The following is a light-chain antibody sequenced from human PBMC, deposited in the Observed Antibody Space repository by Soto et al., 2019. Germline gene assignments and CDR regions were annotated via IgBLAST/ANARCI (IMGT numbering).Light chain of an antibody. J-gene: IGLJ2*01. Sequence: QSALTQPASVSGSPGQSITISCTGTSSDVGGYNYVSWYQQHPGKAPKLMIYEVSNRPSGVSNRFSGSKSGNTASLTISGLQAEDAADYYCCSYTSSSTPVVFGGGTKLTVL. V-gene: IGLV2-14*01. CDR2: EVS. CDR1: SSDVGGYNY. CDR3: CSYTSSSTPVV.